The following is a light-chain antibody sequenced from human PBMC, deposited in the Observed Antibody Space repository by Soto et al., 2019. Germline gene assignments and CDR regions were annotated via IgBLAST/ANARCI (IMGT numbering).Light chain of an antibody. CDR1: QSVSSN. CDR2: GAS. V-gene: IGKV3-15*01. Sequence: EIVMTQSPATLSVSPGERATLSCRASQSVSSNLAWYQQKPGQAPRLLIYGASTRATGIPARFSGSGSGTEFTLTISSLQSEDFAVYYGQQYNNWPPITFGQGTRLEL. CDR3: QQYNNWPPIT. J-gene: IGKJ5*01.